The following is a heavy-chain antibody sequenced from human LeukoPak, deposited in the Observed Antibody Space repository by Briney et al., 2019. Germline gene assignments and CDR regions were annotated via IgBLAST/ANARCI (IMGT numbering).Heavy chain of an antibody. D-gene: IGHD3-10*01. J-gene: IGHJ4*02. CDR3: ARDSYYYGSGSYSLDY. V-gene: IGHV4-4*07. CDR2: IYTSGST. Sequence: SETLSLTCTVSGGSISRYYWSWIRQPAGKGLEWIGRIYTSGSTNYNPSLKSRVTMSVDTSKNQFSLKLSSVTAADTAVYYCARDSYYYGSGSYSLDYWGQGTLVTVSS. CDR1: GGSISRYY.